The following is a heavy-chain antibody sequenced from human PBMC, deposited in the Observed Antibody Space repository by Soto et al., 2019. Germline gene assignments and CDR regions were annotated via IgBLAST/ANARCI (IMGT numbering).Heavy chain of an antibody. J-gene: IGHJ4*02. CDR3: GRERQWEPVPY. Sequence: VQLVQSGGEVKQPGASVKVSCRASGYSFSNYGITWVRQAPGQGLGWMGWISGYNSNTNYAQKIEGRVRMTKDTTRSTAYLEVRSLRFDDTAVYYCGRERQWEPVPYWGQGTPVTVSS. CDR1: GYSFSNYG. D-gene: IGHD1-26*01. V-gene: IGHV1-18*01. CDR2: ISGYNSNT.